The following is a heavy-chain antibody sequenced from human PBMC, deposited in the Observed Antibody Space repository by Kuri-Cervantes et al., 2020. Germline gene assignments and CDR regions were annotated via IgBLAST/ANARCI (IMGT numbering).Heavy chain of an antibody. CDR3: AKQRWLQLCDY. V-gene: IGHV3-23*01. D-gene: IGHD5-24*01. CDR1: GFTVSSNY. CDR2: ISGSGGST. J-gene: IGHJ4*02. Sequence: GESLKISCAASGFTVSSNYMSWVRQAPGKGLEWVSAISGSGGSTYYADSVKGRFTISRDNSKNTLYLQMNSLRAEDTAVYYCAKQRWLQLCDYWGQGTLVTVSS.